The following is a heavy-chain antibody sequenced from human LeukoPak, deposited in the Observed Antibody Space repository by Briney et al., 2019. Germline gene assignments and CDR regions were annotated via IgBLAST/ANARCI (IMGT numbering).Heavy chain of an antibody. CDR3: AKDMSYSSSWLYDY. J-gene: IGHJ4*02. CDR2: IIPIFGTA. Sequence: GASVKVSCKASGGTFSSYAISWVRQAPGQGLEWMGGIIPIFGTANYAQKFQGRVTITADESTSTAYMELSSLRAEDTALYYCAKDMSYSSSWLYDYWGQGTLVTVSS. V-gene: IGHV1-69*13. D-gene: IGHD6-13*01. CDR1: GGTFSSYA.